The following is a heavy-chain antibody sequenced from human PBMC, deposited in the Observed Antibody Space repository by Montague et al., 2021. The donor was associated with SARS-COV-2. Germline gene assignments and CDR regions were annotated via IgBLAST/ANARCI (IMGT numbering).Heavy chain of an antibody. V-gene: IGHV4-39*01. CDR3: ASLVLRFGTGRDYYYYGTDV. CDR2: TYNTGST. Sequence: SETLSLTCNVSGGSIKSNSYYWGWIRQPPGKGLEWIGSTYNTGSTYYNPSLKSRVGISADSSKNQFSLRLSSVTAADTAVYYCASLVLRFGTGRDYYYYGTDVWGQGTTVTVSS. D-gene: IGHD3-10*01. CDR1: GGSIKSNSYY. J-gene: IGHJ6*02.